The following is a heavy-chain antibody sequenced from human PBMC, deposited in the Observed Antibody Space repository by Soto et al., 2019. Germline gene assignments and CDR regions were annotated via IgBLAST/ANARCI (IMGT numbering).Heavy chain of an antibody. J-gene: IGHJ3*02. D-gene: IGHD3-10*01. V-gene: IGHV1-69*02. CDR1: GGTFSSYT. Sequence: SVKVSCKASGGTFSSYTISWVRQAPGQGLEWMGRIIPILGIANYAQKFQGRVTITADKSTSTAYMELSSLRSEDTAVYYCARGEITMVRGVIIKGNAFDIWGQGTMVTVSS. CDR3: ARGEITMVRGVIIKGNAFDI. CDR2: IIPILGIA.